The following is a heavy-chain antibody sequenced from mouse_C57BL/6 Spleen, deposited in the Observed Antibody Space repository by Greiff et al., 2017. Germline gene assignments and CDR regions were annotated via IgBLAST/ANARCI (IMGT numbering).Heavy chain of an antibody. CDR3: ARSIEITEYFDV. Sequence: QVQLQQSGPELVKPGASVKISFRASGYAFSSSWMNWVTQRPGKGLEWIGRIYPGDGDTNYNGKCKGKATLTADKSSSTAYMQLSSLTSEDSAVCFCARSIEITEYFDVWGKGTTVTVSS. J-gene: IGHJ1*03. D-gene: IGHD2-4*01. V-gene: IGHV1-82*01. CDR2: IYPGDGDT. CDR1: GYAFSSSW.